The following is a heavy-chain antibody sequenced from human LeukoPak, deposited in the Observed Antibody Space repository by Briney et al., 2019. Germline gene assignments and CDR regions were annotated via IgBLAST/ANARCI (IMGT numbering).Heavy chain of an antibody. CDR2: INPNSGDT. Sequence: ASVKVSCKASGYTFTGYYMHWVRQAPGQGLEWMGWINPNSGDTNYSQKLQGRVSMTRDTSINTAYMELSRLTSDDTAVYYCARDLYSSGWTDAFDIWGQGTMVTVSS. J-gene: IGHJ3*02. V-gene: IGHV1-2*02. CDR1: GYTFTGYY. CDR3: ARDLYSSGWTDAFDI. D-gene: IGHD6-19*01.